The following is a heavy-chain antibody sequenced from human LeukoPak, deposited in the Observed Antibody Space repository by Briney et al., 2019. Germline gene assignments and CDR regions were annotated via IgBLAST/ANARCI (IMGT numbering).Heavy chain of an antibody. CDR1: GYTFTGYY. D-gene: IGHD3-10*01. V-gene: IGHV1-2*02. Sequence: ASVKVSCKASGYTFTGYYMHWVRQAPGQGLEWMGWINPNSGGTNYAQKFQGRVAMTRDTSISTVYMELSSLRSEDTAVYYCARDSYGSGSSFDYWGQGTLVTVSS. J-gene: IGHJ4*02. CDR3: ARDSYGSGSSFDY. CDR2: INPNSGGT.